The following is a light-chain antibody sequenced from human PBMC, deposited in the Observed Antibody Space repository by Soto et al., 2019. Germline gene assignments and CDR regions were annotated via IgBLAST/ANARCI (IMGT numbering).Light chain of an antibody. J-gene: IGLJ1*01. CDR1: SSNIGNNT. V-gene: IGLV1-44*01. CDR2: SNN. Sequence: QSVLTQPPSASGTPGQRVIISCSGSSSNIGNNTVNWYQQLPGTAPKLLIYSNNKWPSGVPDRFSGSKSGASASLAISGLQSADEADYYCAAWDDSLNADVFGPGTKLTVL. CDR3: AAWDDSLNADV.